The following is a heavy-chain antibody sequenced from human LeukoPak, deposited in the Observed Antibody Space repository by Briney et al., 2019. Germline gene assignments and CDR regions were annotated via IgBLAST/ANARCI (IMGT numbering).Heavy chain of an antibody. V-gene: IGHV3-30*02. J-gene: IGHJ4*02. CDR2: IRSDGGNK. D-gene: IGHD3-16*01. Sequence: GGSLRLSCAASGFTFDDYGMSWVRQAPGKGLEWVAFIRSDGGNKYYADSVKGRFTISRDNSKNTLYLQMNSLRAEDTAVYYCAKDSFRVTLFTFRGPHYFDYWGQGTLVTVSS. CDR1: GFTFDDYG. CDR3: AKDSFRVTLFTFRGPHYFDY.